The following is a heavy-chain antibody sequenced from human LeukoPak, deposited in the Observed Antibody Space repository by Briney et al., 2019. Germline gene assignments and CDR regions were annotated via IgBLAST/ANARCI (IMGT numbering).Heavy chain of an antibody. CDR2: IVVGSGNT. CDR3: AAGWLEEGLGY. D-gene: IGHD3-10*01. CDR1: GFTSTSSA. V-gene: IGHV1-58*01. Sequence: GTSVKVSCKASGFTSTSSAVQWVRQARGQRLEWIGWIVVGSGNTNYAQKFQERVTITRDMSTSPAYMELSSLRSEDTAVYYCAAGWLEEGLGYWGQGTLVTVSS. J-gene: IGHJ4*02.